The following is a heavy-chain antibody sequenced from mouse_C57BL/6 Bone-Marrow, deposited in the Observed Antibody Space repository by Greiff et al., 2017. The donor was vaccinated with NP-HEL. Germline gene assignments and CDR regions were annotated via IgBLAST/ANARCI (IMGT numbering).Heavy chain of an antibody. J-gene: IGHJ4*01. CDR3: ASENYSSSGYHDVDY. CDR1: GYTFTSYG. V-gene: IGHV1-50*01. Sequence: QVQLQQPGAELVKPGASVKLSCKASGYTFTSYGMQWVKQRPGQGLEWIGEIDPSDSYINYNQKFKGKATLTVDKTSSTAYMQLRSLTSEDYAVYYCASENYSSSGYHDVDYWGQGTSVTVSS. D-gene: IGHD1-1*01. CDR2: IDPSDSYI.